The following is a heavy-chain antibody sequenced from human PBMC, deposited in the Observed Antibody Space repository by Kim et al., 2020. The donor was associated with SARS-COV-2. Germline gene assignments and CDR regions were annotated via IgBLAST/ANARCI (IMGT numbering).Heavy chain of an antibody. CDR2: ISGSGGAT. CDR1: GFTFSSYA. J-gene: IGHJ4*02. Sequence: GGSLRLSCAASGFTFSSYAMSWVRQAPGKGLEWVSAISGSGGATFYADSVKGRFTISRDNSKNTLYLQMNSLRAEDTALYYCAKYPCCGDDTCYSNFDYWGQGTLVTVSS. CDR3: AKYPCCGDDTCYSNFDY. V-gene: IGHV3-23*01. D-gene: IGHD2-15*01.